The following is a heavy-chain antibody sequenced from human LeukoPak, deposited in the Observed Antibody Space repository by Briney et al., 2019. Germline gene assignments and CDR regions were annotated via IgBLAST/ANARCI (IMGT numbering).Heavy chain of an antibody. CDR1: EYTFTGYY. V-gene: IGHV1-2*02. D-gene: IGHD1-26*01. Sequence: ASVKVSCKASEYTFTGYYTNWVRQAPGQGLEWMGWINTNSGGTNYAQKFQGRVTMTRDTSISTAYMELSRLRSDDTAVYYCARDRGWELLRGYFDSWGQGTRVTVSS. CDR2: INTNSGGT. CDR3: ARDRGWELLRGYFDS. J-gene: IGHJ4*02.